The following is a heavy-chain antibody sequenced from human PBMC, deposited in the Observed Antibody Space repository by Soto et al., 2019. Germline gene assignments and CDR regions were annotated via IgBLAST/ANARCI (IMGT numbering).Heavy chain of an antibody. Sequence: GASVKVSCKASGYTFTSYGISWVRRAPGQGLEWMGGIIPNNGTANYAQKFQGRVTITADESTSTAYMELSSLRSEDTAVYYCARTEILRGNLNWFDPWGQGTLVTVSS. CDR3: ARTEILRGNLNWFDP. J-gene: IGHJ5*02. CDR1: GYTFTSYG. V-gene: IGHV1-69*13. D-gene: IGHD3-10*01. CDR2: IIPNNGTA.